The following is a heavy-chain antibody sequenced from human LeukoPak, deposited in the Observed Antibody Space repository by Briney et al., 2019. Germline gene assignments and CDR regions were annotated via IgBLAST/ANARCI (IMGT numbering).Heavy chain of an antibody. CDR2: ISYDGNNK. D-gene: IGHD6-19*01. CDR3: ARDARTIIAVAGTFDD. Sequence: GGSLRLSCAASGFTFSSYVMSWVRQAPGKGLEWVAVISYDGNNKYYADSVKGQFTISRDNSKNTLYLQMNSLRAEDTAVYYCARDARTIIAVAGTFDDWGQGTLVTVSS. V-gene: IGHV3-30-3*01. CDR1: GFTFSSYV. J-gene: IGHJ4*02.